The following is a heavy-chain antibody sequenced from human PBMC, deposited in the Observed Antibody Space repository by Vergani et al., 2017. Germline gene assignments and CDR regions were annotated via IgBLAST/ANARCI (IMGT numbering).Heavy chain of an antibody. CDR1: GGSFSGYY. V-gene: IGHV4-34*01. CDR3: ARYRLRRDTGCRRYMVRGPPAHYGMDV. D-gene: IGHD3-10*01. CDR2: INHSGST. Sequence: QVQLQQWGAGLLKPSETLSLTCAVYGGSFSGYYWSWIRQPPGKGLEWIGEINHSGSTNYNPSLKSRVTISVDTSKNQFSLKLSSVTAADTAVYYCARYRLRRDTGCRRYMVRGPPAHYGMDVWGQGTTVTVSS. J-gene: IGHJ6*02.